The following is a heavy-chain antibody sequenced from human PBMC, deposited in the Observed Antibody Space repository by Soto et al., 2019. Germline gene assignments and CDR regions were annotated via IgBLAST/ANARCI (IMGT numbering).Heavy chain of an antibody. V-gene: IGHV4-30-4*01. Sequence: QVQLQESGPGLVKPSQTLSLICTVSGDSISSDNYFWSWIRQPPGQGLEWIGYISNRGTPYYNPSLKSRVIISLDTSKNRFSLDMYSVPAADTAVYYCAREVNVVALSDAFDILGQGTMVTVSS. CDR2: ISNRGTP. J-gene: IGHJ3*02. D-gene: IGHD2-8*01. CDR3: AREVNVVALSDAFDI. CDR1: GDSISSDNYF.